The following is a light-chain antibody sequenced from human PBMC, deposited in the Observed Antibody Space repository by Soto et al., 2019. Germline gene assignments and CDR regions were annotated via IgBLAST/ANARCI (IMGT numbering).Light chain of an antibody. J-gene: IGKJ4*01. CDR1: QSISSNY. CDR3: QLYGNSPPT. V-gene: IGKV3-20*01. CDR2: GAS. Sequence: EIVLTQSPGTLSLSPGERATLSCRASQSISSNYLVWYQQKPGQAPRLLISGASNRATGIPDRFSGSGSGTDFTLTISRLEPEDFAVYYCQLYGNSPPTFGGGTKVEVK.